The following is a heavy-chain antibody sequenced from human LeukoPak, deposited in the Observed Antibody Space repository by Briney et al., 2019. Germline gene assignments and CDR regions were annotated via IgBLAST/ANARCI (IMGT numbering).Heavy chain of an antibody. J-gene: IGHJ4*02. D-gene: IGHD3-10*01. V-gene: IGHV1-18*01. CDR2: ICAYNGNT. CDR3: ARDRAVRGVIITSPLDY. Sequence: ASLKVSCKASGYTSTSYGTSSVSQAPGRRLESRGWICAYNGNTTYAQKLQGRVTMTPDTSTSTAYVELRSLRSDDTAVYNCARDRAVRGVIITSPLDYWGQGTLVTVSS. CDR1: GYTSTSYG.